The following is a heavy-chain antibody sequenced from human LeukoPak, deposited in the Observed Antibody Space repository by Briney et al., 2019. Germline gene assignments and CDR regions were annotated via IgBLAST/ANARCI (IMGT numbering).Heavy chain of an antibody. CDR2: INQDGSEK. Sequence: GGSLRLSCGASGFTFSSDWMSWVRQAPGKGLEWVANINQDGSEKYYVDSVKGRFTISRDNGKNSLYLQMNSLRAEDTAVYYCAILRDYFDYWGQGTLVTVSS. CDR1: GFTFSSDW. J-gene: IGHJ4*02. V-gene: IGHV3-7*03. CDR3: AILRDYFDY.